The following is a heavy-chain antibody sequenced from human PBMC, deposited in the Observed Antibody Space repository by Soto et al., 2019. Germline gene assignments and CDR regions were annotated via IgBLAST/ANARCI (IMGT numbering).Heavy chain of an antibody. Sequence: GGSLRLSCAASGFTFSSYPMTWVRQAPGKGLEWVSSISGNSDAIFYADSVKGRFTISRDNSRTTLYLQMNSLRAEDMAIYYCARILYSSQRDGVDVWGQGTTVTGSS. CDR1: GFTFSSYP. CDR2: ISGNSDAI. V-gene: IGHV3-23*01. D-gene: IGHD2-8*01. J-gene: IGHJ6*02. CDR3: ARILYSSQRDGVDV.